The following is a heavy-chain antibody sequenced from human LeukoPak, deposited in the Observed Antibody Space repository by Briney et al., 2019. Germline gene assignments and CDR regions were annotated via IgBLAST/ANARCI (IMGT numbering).Heavy chain of an antibody. CDR1: GGTFSSYA. D-gene: IGHD7-27*01. J-gene: IGHJ6*03. Sequence: ASVKVSCKASGGTFSSYAISWVRQAPGQGLEWMGGIIPIFGTANYAQKFQGRVTITADESTSTAYMELSSLRSEDTAVYYCASKGATGDLYYYYMDVWGKGTTVTVSS. CDR2: IIPIFGTA. V-gene: IGHV1-69*13. CDR3: ASKGATGDLYYYYMDV.